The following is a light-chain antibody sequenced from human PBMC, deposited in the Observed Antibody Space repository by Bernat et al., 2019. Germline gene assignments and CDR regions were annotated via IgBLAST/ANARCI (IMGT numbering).Light chain of an antibody. CDR2: GAS. CDR1: QVIGTY. CDR3: KQLDKFPIT. J-gene: IGKJ5*01. V-gene: IGKV1-9*01. Sequence: DIQLTQSPSFLSASVGDRVTITCRASQVIGTYLAWYHQKPGKAPHRLIYGASTLQSGVPSTFTGSGTGTEFTLTISSLQPEDSATYYCKQLDKFPITFGQGTRLEIK.